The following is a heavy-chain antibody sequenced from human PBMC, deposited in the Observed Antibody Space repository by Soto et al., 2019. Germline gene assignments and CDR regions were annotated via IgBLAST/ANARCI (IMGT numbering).Heavy chain of an antibody. Sequence: PSETLSLTCTVSGDSISSGTSFWTWIRQHPGKGLEWIGYICDGGSTNYNPSLKSRVDISLDTSENQFSLKLSSVTAADTAVYYCARHPGYGLYYFDYWGQGTLVTVSS. CDR2: ICDGGST. D-gene: IGHD5-18*01. V-gene: IGHV4-31*03. CDR1: GDSISSGTSF. CDR3: ARHPGYGLYYFDY. J-gene: IGHJ4*02.